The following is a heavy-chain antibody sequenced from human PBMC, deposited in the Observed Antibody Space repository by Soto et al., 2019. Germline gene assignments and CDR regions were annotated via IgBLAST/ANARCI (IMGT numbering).Heavy chain of an antibody. CDR1: GGSISSSNW. V-gene: IGHV4-4*02. CDR3: ARHGYYDSRGYDAFDI. CDR2: IYHSGST. J-gene: IGHJ3*02. Sequence: PSETLSLTCAVSGGSISSSNWWSWVRQPPGKGLEWMGEIYHSGSTNYNPSLKSRVTISVDKSKNQFSLKLSSVTAADTAVYYCARHGYYDSRGYDAFDIWGQGTMVTVSS. D-gene: IGHD3-22*01.